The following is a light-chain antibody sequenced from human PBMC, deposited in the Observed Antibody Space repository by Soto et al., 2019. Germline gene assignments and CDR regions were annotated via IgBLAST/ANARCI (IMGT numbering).Light chain of an antibody. V-gene: IGKV3-20*01. CDR2: RGS. Sequence: VLTQSPGTLSLSPGERTTLSCRASQNIRGNELAWYQQKPGQPPRLLIYRGSSRAPGIPDRFSGRGSGTEFPLTITRLEPEDFAVYYCQDYGTSAPWTFGQGTRVEIK. CDR3: QDYGTSAPWT. J-gene: IGKJ1*01. CDR1: QNIRGNE.